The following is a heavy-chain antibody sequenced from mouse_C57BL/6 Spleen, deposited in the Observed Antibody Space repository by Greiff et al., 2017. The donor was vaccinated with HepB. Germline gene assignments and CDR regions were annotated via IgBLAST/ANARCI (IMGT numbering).Heavy chain of an antibody. J-gene: IGHJ4*01. V-gene: IGHV1-64*01. CDR1: GYAFTSSW. D-gene: IGHD1-1*01. CDR3: VRFYEDYGAIDY. Sequence: QVQLQQPGAELVKPGASVKLSCKASGYAFTSSWMHWVKQRPGQGLEWIGLIHPNSGSTNYNEKFKGKATLTVDKSSSTAYMQLSSLTSEDSAVYYAVRFYEDYGAIDYWGQGTSLTVSS. CDR2: IHPNSGST.